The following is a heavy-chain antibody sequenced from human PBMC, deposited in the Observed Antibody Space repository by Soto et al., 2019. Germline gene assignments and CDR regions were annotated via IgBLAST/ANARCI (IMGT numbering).Heavy chain of an antibody. Sequence: EVQLLESGGGLVQPGGSLRLSCAASGFTFSSYAMSWVRQAPGKGLEWVSAISGGGGSTYYADSVKGRFTISRDNSKNTLYLQLNSRRTVDTAVYYCAKIQQLVLPVFDNWGQGTLVTVSS. CDR1: GFTFSSYA. V-gene: IGHV3-23*01. J-gene: IGHJ4*02. CDR3: AKIQQLVLPVFDN. D-gene: IGHD6-13*01. CDR2: ISGGGGST.